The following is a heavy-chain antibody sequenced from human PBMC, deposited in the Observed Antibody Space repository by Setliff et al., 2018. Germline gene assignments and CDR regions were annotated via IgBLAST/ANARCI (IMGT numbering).Heavy chain of an antibody. Sequence: ASVKVSCKASGYIFTSYGFSWVRQAPGQGLEWMGWISTYNGKTNYAQGFTGRFVFSLDTSVSTAYLQINSLEAEDSAVYYCGRASRFGTIVYRGDYYMGVWGKGTTVTVSS. CDR3: GRASRFGTIVYRGDYYMGV. CDR2: ISTYNGKT. D-gene: IGHD3-10*01. V-gene: IGHV7-4-1*02. J-gene: IGHJ6*03. CDR1: GYIFTSYG.